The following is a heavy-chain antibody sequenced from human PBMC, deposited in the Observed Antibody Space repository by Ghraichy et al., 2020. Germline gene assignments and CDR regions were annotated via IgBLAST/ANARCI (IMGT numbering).Heavy chain of an antibody. J-gene: IGHJ3*02. V-gene: IGHV4-31*03. Sequence: SQTLSLTCTVSGGSISSGGYYWSWIRQHPGKGLEWIGYIYYSGSTYYNPSLKSRVTISVDTSKNQFSLKLSSVTAADTAVYYCAREPYLAGRGDAFDIWGQGTMVTVSS. D-gene: IGHD6-13*01. CDR1: GGSISSGGYY. CDR3: AREPYLAGRGDAFDI. CDR2: IYYSGST.